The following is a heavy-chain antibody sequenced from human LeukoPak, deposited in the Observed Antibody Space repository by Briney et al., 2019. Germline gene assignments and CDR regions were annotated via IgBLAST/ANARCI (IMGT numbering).Heavy chain of an antibody. CDR3: ARFNYGDWSYYGMDV. J-gene: IGHJ6*02. CDR1: GYTFTSYG. D-gene: IGHD4-17*01. Sequence: EASVTVSCTASGYTFTSYGISWVRQAPGQGLEWMGWISAYNGNTNYAQKLQGRVTMTTDTSTSTAYMELRSLRSDDTAVYYCARFNYGDWSYYGMDVWGQGTTVTVSS. CDR2: ISAYNGNT. V-gene: IGHV1-18*01.